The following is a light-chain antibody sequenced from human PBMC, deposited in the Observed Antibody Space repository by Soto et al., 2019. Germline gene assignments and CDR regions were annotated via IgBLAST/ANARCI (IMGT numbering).Light chain of an antibody. V-gene: IGKV3-20*01. Sequence: EIVLTQSPGTLSLSPGERATLSCRASQSVSSSYLAWYKQKPGQAPRLLIYGASSRATGIPDWFNGSGSGTNFTLTISRLEHEDLAVYYCQQDGSSPWTFGQRTKVEIK. CDR2: GAS. CDR3: QQDGSSPWT. CDR1: QSVSSSY. J-gene: IGKJ1*01.